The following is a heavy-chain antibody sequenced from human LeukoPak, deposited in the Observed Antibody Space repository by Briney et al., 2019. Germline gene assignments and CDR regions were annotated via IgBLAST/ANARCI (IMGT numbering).Heavy chain of an antibody. CDR2: ISGSGGST. CDR1: GFTFSSYS. Sequence: QSGGSLRLSCAASGFTFSSYSMNWVRQAPGKGLEWVSAISGSGGSTYYADSVKGRFTISRDNSKNTLYLQMNSLRAEDTAVYYCAKASNYQLRFHYFDYWGQGTLVTVSS. J-gene: IGHJ4*02. V-gene: IGHV3-23*01. CDR3: AKASNYQLRFHYFDY. D-gene: IGHD3-3*01.